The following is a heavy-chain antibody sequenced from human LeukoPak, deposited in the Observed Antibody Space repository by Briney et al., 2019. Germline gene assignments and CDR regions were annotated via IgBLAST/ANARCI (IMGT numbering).Heavy chain of an antibody. CDR1: GGSISSYF. CDR2: IYYSGNT. D-gene: IGHD1-26*01. V-gene: IGHV4-59*01. J-gene: IGHJ3*02. CDR3: AREGGQWELYAYDAFDI. Sequence: SETLSLTCTVSGGSISSYFYIWVRQPPGKGLEWIGYIYYSGNTNSNPSLKSRVTISVDTSKNQFSLKLSSVTAADTAVYYCAREGGQWELYAYDAFDIWGQGTMVTVSS.